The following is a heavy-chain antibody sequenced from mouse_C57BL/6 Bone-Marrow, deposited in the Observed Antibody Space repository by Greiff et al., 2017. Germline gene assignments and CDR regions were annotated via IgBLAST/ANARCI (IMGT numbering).Heavy chain of an antibody. Sequence: EVQLVESGTVLARPGASVKMSCKTSGYSFTSYWMHWVKQRPGQGLEWIGVIYPGNSATSYNQKFKGKAKLTAVTSASTAYMELSSLTNEDSAVYLFTIKRIGYCLYYAIDCWGHGTSGTVSS. CDR1: GYSFTSYW. V-gene: IGHV1-5*01. J-gene: IGHJ4*01. CDR3: TIKRIGYCLYYAIDC. D-gene: IGHD2-3*01. CDR2: IYPGNSAT.